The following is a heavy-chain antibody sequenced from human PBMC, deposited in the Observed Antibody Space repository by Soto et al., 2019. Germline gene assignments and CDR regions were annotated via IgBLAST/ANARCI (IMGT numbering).Heavy chain of an antibody. CDR2: IQSKADGGTA. J-gene: IGHJ2*01. V-gene: IGHV3-15*01. D-gene: IGHD3-10*01. Sequence: GSLRLSCAAAGFSFHDGRTRWVRQIQGKGLEWVGRIQSKADGGTAEYGTPLKGRATISRDDSTNTLDLLMNNLKTEDTGVYFCVRILQYFGAPRAYFDLWGRGTLVTVSS. CDR3: VRILQYFGAPRAYFDL. CDR1: GFSFHDGR.